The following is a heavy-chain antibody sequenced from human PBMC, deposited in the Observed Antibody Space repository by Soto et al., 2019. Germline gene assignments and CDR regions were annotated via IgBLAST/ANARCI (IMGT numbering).Heavy chain of an antibody. J-gene: IGHJ6*03. D-gene: IGHD4-17*01. V-gene: IGHV3-33*01. CDR2: IWYDGSNK. Sequence: QVQLVESGGGVVQPGRSLRLSCAASGFTFSSYGMHWVRQAPGKGLEWVAVIWYDGSNKYYADSVKGRFTISRDNSKNTLYLQMNSLRAEDTAVYYCAIDKAVKGYYYYYMDVWGKGTTVTVSS. CDR1: GFTFSSYG. CDR3: AIDKAVKGYYYYYMDV.